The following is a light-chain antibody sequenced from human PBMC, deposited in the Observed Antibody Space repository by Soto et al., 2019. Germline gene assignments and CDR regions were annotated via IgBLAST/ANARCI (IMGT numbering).Light chain of an antibody. Sequence: DIVMTQSPDSLAVSLGERATINCKSSQSLLHLAWYQQKPGQPPILLIYWASTRETGVPDRFSGSASGTAFTLTISSLRAEDVAVYYCQQYYTTPVTFGQGTKVELK. V-gene: IGKV4-1*01. CDR1: QSLLH. CDR3: QQYYTTPVT. CDR2: WAS. J-gene: IGKJ1*01.